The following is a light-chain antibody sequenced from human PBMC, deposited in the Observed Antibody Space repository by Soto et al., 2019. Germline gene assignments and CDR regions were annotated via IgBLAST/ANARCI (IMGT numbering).Light chain of an antibody. V-gene: IGLV2-14*01. CDR1: SSDVGGSNY. CDR2: DVS. Sequence: QSGLTQPASVSGSPGQSITISFTGTSSDVGGSNYVSWYQQLPGKAPKLMIYDVSDRPSGVSNRFSGSKSRKTASLTISGLQAEDEADYSRSSYKSSSLYVFGTGTKVPAL. J-gene: IGLJ1*01. CDR3: SSYKSSSLYV.